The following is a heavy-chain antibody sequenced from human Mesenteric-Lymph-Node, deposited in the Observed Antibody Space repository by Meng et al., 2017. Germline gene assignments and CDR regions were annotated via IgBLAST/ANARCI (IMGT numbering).Heavy chain of an antibody. CDR3: VRDWYSEAYPPSGADYFQH. CDR1: GFTFSSYW. D-gene: IGHD1-26*01. V-gene: IGHV3-74*01. Sequence: GESLKISCAASGFTFSSYWMHWVRQAPGKGLVWASHINTDGSSTTYADSVKGRFTISRDNAKNTVYLQMNSLRADGTAVYYCVRDWYSEAYPPSGADYFQHWGQGTLVTVSS. CDR2: INTDGSST. J-gene: IGHJ1*01.